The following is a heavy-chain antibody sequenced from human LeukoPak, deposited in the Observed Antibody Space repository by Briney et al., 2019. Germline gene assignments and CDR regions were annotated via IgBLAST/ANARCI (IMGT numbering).Heavy chain of an antibody. D-gene: IGHD5-12*01. V-gene: IGHV1-69*13. J-gene: IGHJ4*02. CDR3: ARDSVPAVVYGYDPTFDY. CDR2: IIPIFGTA. Sequence: VASVKVSCKASGGTFSSYAISWVRQAPGQGLEWMGGIIPIFGTANYAQKFQGRVTITADESTSTAYMELSSLRSEDTAVYYCARDSVPAVVYGYDPTFDYWGQGTLVTVSS. CDR1: GGTFSSYA.